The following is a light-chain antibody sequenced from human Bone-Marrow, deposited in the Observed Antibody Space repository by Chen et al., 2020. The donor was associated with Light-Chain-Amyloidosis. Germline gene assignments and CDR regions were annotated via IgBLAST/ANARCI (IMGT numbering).Light chain of an antibody. V-gene: IGKV3-15*01. Sequence: EIVMTQSPATLSVSPGERATLSCRASQSVSSNLAWYQQKPGQAPRLLMYDTSTRATGIPARFSGSGSGTEFTLTISLLQSEDFAVYYCQQYTNWPPKGTFGHCTKVEIK. J-gene: IGKJ1*01. CDR1: QSVSSN. CDR3: QQYTNWPPKGT. CDR2: DTS.